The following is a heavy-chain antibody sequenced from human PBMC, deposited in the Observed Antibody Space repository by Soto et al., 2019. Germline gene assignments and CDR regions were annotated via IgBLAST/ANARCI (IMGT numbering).Heavy chain of an antibody. D-gene: IGHD5-18*01. Sequence: ASVKVSCKASGYTFTGYYMHWVRQAPGQGLEWMGWINPNSGGTNYAQKFQGWVTMTRDTSISTAYMELSRLRSDDTAVYYCASGRQLSSYYGMDVWGQGTTVTVSS. V-gene: IGHV1-2*04. CDR2: INPNSGGT. CDR1: GYTFTGYY. CDR3: ASGRQLSSYYGMDV. J-gene: IGHJ6*02.